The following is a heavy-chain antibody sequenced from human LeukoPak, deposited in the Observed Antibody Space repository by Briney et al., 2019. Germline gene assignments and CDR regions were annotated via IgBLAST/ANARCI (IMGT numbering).Heavy chain of an antibody. J-gene: IGHJ5*01. CDR2: IGGSGDNT. CDR3: AKSINYWFDS. V-gene: IGHV3-23*01. CDR1: AFTFSSYA. Sequence: GGSLRLSCAASAFTFSSYAMSWVRQAPGKGLEWVSTIGGSGDNTYYEDSVKGRFTIPRDNSKNTLYLRMNSLRAEDTAVYYCAKSINYWFDSWGQGTLVTVSS. D-gene: IGHD1-1*01.